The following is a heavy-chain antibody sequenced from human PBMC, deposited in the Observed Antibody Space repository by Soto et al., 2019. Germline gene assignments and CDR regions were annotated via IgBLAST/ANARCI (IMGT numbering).Heavy chain of an antibody. Sequence: EVQLVESGGGLVQPEGSLRLSCVASGFTFSDYYMDWVRQAPGKGLEWVGRVRNKVNSYTTEYAASVKGRFTVSRDDSRNSVYLQMNSLKTGDTAMYYCSRAGIWTTPYYTDYWGLGTLVTVSS. J-gene: IGHJ4*02. D-gene: IGHD2-21*01. CDR2: VRNKVNSYTT. CDR3: SRAGIWTTPYYTDY. V-gene: IGHV3-72*01. CDR1: GFTFSDYY.